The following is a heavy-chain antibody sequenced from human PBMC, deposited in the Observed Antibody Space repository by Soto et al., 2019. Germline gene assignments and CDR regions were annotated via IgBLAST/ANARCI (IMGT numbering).Heavy chain of an antibody. Sequence: SVKVSCKASGGTFSSYAISWVRQAPGQGLEWMGGIIPIFGTANYAQKFQGRVTITADESTSTAYMELSSLRSEDTAVYYCARGNWNYVFLDYWGQGTPVTVSS. J-gene: IGHJ4*02. D-gene: IGHD1-7*01. V-gene: IGHV1-69*13. CDR1: GGTFSSYA. CDR2: IIPIFGTA. CDR3: ARGNWNYVFLDY.